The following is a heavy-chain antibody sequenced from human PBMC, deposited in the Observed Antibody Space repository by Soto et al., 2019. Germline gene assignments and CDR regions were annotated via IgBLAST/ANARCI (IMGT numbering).Heavy chain of an antibody. Sequence: QVQLQQWGAGLLKPSETLSLTCAVYRGSFSGYYWSWIRQPPGKGLEWIGEINHSGSTNYNPSLKSRVTISVDTSKNQFSLKLSSVTAADTAVYYCARETSYGSGGHYYYYMDVWGKGTTVTVSS. V-gene: IGHV4-34*01. CDR3: ARETSYGSGGHYYYYMDV. CDR2: INHSGST. D-gene: IGHD3-10*01. J-gene: IGHJ6*03. CDR1: RGSFSGYY.